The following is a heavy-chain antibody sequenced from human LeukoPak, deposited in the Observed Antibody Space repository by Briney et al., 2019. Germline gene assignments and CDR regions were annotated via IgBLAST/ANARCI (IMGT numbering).Heavy chain of an antibody. J-gene: IGHJ4*02. CDR2: INWNGGST. Sequence: GGSLRLSCAASGFTFDDYGMSWVRQAPGKGLEWVSGINWNGGSTGYADSVKGRFTISRDNAKNSLYLQMNSLRAEDTALYHSARGHGSGSYYDYYFDYWGQGTRVTVSS. CDR1: GFTFDDYG. D-gene: IGHD3-10*01. V-gene: IGHV3-20*01. CDR3: ARGHGSGSYYDYYFDY.